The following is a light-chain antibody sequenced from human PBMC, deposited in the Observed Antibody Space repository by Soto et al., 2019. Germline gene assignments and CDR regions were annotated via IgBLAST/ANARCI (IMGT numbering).Light chain of an antibody. CDR2: EVS. V-gene: IGLV2-8*01. CDR3: SSYAGYNNYV. Sequence: QSALTQPPSASGSPGQSVTISCTGTSSDVGGYNYVSWYQQHPGKAPKLIIYEVSKRPSGVPDRFSGSKSGNTASLTVSGLQAEDEADYYCSSYAGYNNYVFGIGTKLTVL. CDR1: SSDVGGYNY. J-gene: IGLJ1*01.